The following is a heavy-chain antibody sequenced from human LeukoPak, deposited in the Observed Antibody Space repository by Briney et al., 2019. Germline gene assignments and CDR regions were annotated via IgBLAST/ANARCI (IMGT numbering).Heavy chain of an antibody. D-gene: IGHD3-22*01. CDR1: GFTFSNYW. CDR3: ARFYYYDSSGYLY. Sequence: PGGSLRLSCAASGFTFSNYWMHWVRQAPGKGLEWVSSISSSSSYIYYADSVKGRFTISRDNAKNSLYLQMNSLRAEDTAVYYCARFYYYDSSGYLYWGQGTLVTVSS. CDR2: ISSSSSYI. J-gene: IGHJ4*02. V-gene: IGHV3-21*01.